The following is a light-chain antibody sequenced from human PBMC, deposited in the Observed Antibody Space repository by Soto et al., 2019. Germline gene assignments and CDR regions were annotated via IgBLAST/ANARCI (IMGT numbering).Light chain of an antibody. CDR2: KAS. V-gene: IGKV1-5*03. J-gene: IGKJ1*01. CDR1: QTISSW. CDR3: QHYYSYSEA. Sequence: DIQMTQSPSTLSGSVGDRVTITCRASQTISSWLAWYQQKPGTAPKLLIYKASTLKSGVPSRFSGSGSGTEFTLTISSLQPDHFATYYCQHYYSYSEAFGQGTTVDI.